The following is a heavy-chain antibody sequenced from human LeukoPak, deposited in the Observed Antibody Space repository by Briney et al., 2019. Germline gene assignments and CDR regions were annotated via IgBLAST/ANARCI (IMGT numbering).Heavy chain of an antibody. CDR2: IGAGSGYM. V-gene: IGHV3-21*01. CDR1: GFTVSSNY. Sequence: GGSLRLSCAASGFTVSSNYMSWVRQAPGKELEWVSSIGAGSGYMYYADSVKGRFTISRDNAKNSLYLQMSSLRAEDTAVYYCARDDYGSGSPTIDYWGQGTLVAVSS. CDR3: ARDDYGSGSPTIDY. J-gene: IGHJ4*02. D-gene: IGHD3-10*01.